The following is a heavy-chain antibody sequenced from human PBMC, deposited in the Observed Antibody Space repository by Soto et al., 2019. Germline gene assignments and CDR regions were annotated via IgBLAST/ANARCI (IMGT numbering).Heavy chain of an antibody. CDR2: IYDNGIT. V-gene: IGHV4-31*03. J-gene: IGHJ6*02. CDR3: TRDRGFGMDV. CDR1: GGSISGGRYY. Sequence: QVPLQESGPGLVKPSQTLSLTCNVSGGSISGGRYYWNWIRQHPGKGLEWIGNIYDNGITYYNPSLKSRVIISEDTSKTQFSLRLRSVTAADTAVYYCTRDRGFGMDVWGQGTTVTVSS.